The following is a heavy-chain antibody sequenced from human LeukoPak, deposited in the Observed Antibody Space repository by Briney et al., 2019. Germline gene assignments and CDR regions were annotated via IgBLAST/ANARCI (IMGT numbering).Heavy chain of an antibody. CDR2: IYYSGST. J-gene: IGHJ4*02. Sequence: SETLSLTCTVSGGSISSYYWSWIRQPPGKGLEWIGYIYYSGSTNYNPSLKSRVTISVDTSKNQFSLKLSSVAAADTAVYYCARVHYYGSEYYFDYWGQGTLVTVSS. CDR1: GGSISSYY. D-gene: IGHD3-10*01. CDR3: ARVHYYGSEYYFDY. V-gene: IGHV4-59*01.